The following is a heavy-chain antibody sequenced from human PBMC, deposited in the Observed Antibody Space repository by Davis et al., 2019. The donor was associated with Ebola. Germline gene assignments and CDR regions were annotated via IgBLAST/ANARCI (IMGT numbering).Heavy chain of an antibody. D-gene: IGHD2-2*01. J-gene: IGHJ4*02. Sequence: GESLKISCQGSGYSFTSYWIGWVRQMPGKGLEWMGIIYPGDSDSRYSPSFQGQVTISADKSISTASLQWSSLKASDTAMYYCARRGGYCISTSCYAGSFADYWGQGTLVTVSS. CDR3: ARRGGYCISTSCYAGSFADY. CDR2: IYPGDSDS. CDR1: GYSFTSYW. V-gene: IGHV5-51*01.